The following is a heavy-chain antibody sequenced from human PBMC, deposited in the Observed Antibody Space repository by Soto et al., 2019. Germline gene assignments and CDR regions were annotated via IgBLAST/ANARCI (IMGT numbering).Heavy chain of an antibody. CDR2: IIPIFGTA. Sequence: SVKVSCKASGGTFSSYAISWVRQAPGQGLEWMGGIIPIFGTAKYSEKFQGRATITRDTSANTAYMELSSLGSDDTAVYYCARAGDDCSTARCYMIYYWGQGAQVTVSS. J-gene: IGHJ4*02. D-gene: IGHD2-2*02. CDR3: ARAGDDCSTARCYMIYY. CDR1: GGTFSSYA. V-gene: IGHV1-69*05.